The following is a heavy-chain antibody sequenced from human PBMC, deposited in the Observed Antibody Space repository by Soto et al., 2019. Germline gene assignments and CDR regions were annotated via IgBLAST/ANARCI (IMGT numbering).Heavy chain of an antibody. CDR3: ARDQARDY. CDR1: GFTFSSYS. J-gene: IGHJ4*02. D-gene: IGHD5-12*01. CDR2: ITGSSSYI. V-gene: IGHV3-21*01. Sequence: GGSLRLSCAASGFTFSSYSMNWVRQAPGKGLEWVSYITGSSSYIYYADSVRGRFTISRDNSKNSLYLQMNSLRAEDTGVYYCARDQARDYWGQGTLVTVSS.